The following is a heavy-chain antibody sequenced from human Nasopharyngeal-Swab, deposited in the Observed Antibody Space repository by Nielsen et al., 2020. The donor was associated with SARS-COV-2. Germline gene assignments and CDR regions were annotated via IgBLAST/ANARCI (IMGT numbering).Heavy chain of an antibody. CDR3: ARGTRGGDDYYYGMDV. J-gene: IGHJ6*02. Sequence: GESLKISCAASGFTFSDYYMSWIRQAPGKGLEWVSYISSSGSTIYYADSVKGRFTISRDNAKNSLYLQMNSLRAEDTAVYYCARGTRGGDDYYYGMDVWGQGTTVTVSS. CDR2: ISSSGSTI. CDR1: GFTFSDYY. V-gene: IGHV3-11*01. D-gene: IGHD3-16*01.